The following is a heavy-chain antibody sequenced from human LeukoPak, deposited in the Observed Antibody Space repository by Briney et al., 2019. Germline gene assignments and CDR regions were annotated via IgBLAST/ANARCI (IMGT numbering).Heavy chain of an antibody. CDR3: AKLGPMTTVTTREV. CDR1: GFTVSSNY. Sequence: PGGSLRLSCAASGFTVSSNYMSWVRQAPGKGLEWVSVIYSGGSTYYADSVKGRFTISRDNSKNTLYLQMNSLRAEDTAVYYCAKLGPMTTVTTREVWGQGTLVTVSS. D-gene: IGHD4-17*01. V-gene: IGHV3-53*05. J-gene: IGHJ4*02. CDR2: IYSGGST.